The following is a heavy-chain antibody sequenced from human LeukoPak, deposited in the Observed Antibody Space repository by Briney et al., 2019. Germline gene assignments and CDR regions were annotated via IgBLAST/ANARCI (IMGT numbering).Heavy chain of an antibody. Sequence: GASVKVSCKASGYTFTSSGISWGRQAPGQGLEWMGWISAYNGNTNYAQKLQGRVTMTTDTSTSKAYMDLRSLRSDDTAVYYCAGLPGPNWFDPWGQGTLVTVSS. CDR3: AGLPGPNWFDP. V-gene: IGHV1-18*01. J-gene: IGHJ5*02. CDR1: GYTFTSSG. CDR2: ISAYNGNT.